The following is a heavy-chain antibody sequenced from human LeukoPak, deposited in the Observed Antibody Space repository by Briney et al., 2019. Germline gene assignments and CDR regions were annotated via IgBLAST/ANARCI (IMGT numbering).Heavy chain of an antibody. V-gene: IGHV4-39*01. Sequence: SETLSLTCTVSGGSISSSSYYWGWIRQPPGKGLEWIGSIYYSGSTYYNPSLKSRVTISVDTSKNQFSLKLSSVTAADTAVYYCARSAYSGSIDYWGQGTLVTVSS. CDR1: GGSISSSSYY. J-gene: IGHJ4*02. D-gene: IGHD1-26*01. CDR3: ARSAYSGSIDY. CDR2: IYYSGST.